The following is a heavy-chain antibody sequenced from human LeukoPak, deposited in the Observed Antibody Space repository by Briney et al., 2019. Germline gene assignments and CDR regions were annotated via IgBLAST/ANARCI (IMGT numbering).Heavy chain of an antibody. CDR2: ISSDGSST. D-gene: IGHD4-23*01. CDR1: GFIFSDYW. CDR3: IRDDNAGHSGLGYF. V-gene: IGHV3-74*01. Sequence: PGGSLRLSCAASGFIFSDYWMHWVRQAPGKGLVWVSHISSDGSSTTYADSVKGRFTISRDNAKNTLSLQMNSLRAEDTAVYYCIRDDNAGHSGLGYFWGQGTLVTVSS. J-gene: IGHJ4*02.